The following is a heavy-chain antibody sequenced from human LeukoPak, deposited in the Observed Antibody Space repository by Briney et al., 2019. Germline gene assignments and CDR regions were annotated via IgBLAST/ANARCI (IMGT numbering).Heavy chain of an antibody. D-gene: IGHD5-24*01. CDR2: IYYSGST. CDR1: GVSISSHY. J-gene: IGHJ4*02. CDR3: ARGTGRDGYNSHKY. Sequence: PSETLSLTCTVSGVSISSHYWSWIRQPPGKGLEWLGYIYYSGSTNYNTSLKSRVTISVDTSKNEFSLKLSSVTAADTAVYYCARGTGRDGYNSHKYWGQGTLVTVSS. V-gene: IGHV4-59*11.